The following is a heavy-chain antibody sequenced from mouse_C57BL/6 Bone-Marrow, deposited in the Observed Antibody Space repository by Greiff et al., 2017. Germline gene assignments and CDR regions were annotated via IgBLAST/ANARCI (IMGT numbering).Heavy chain of an antibody. CDR3: ARAGNWGAYFDY. D-gene: IGHD4-1*01. V-gene: IGHV1-39*01. CDR2: INPNNGNT. J-gene: IGHJ2*01. Sequence: VQLQQSGPELVKPGASVKISCKASGYSFTDYNMNWVKQSNGKSLEWIGVINPNNGNTSYNQKLKGKATLTADKSSSTAYMQLNSLTSEDSAVYYCARAGNWGAYFDYWGQGTTLTVSS. CDR1: GYSFTDYN.